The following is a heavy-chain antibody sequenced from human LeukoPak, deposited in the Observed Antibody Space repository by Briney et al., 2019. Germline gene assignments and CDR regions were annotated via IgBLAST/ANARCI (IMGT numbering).Heavy chain of an antibody. CDR3: ASSLLWFGEPNQYYFDY. CDR1: GGSISSGSYY. V-gene: IGHV4-61*02. CDR2: IYTSGST. J-gene: IGHJ4*02. D-gene: IGHD3-10*01. Sequence: SETLSLTCTVSGGSISSGSYYWSWIRQPAGKGLEWIGRIYTSGSTNYNPSLKSRVTISVDTSKNQFSLKLSSVTAADTAVYYCASSLLWFGEPNQYYFDYWGQGTLVTVSS.